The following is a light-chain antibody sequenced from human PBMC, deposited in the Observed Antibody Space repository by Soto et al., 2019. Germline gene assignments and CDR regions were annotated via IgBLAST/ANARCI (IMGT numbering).Light chain of an antibody. Sequence: DIQMTQSPSSLSASVGDRVTITCRASQSISSYLNWYQQKPGKAPKLLIYAASSLQSGVPSRFRGSGSGTEFTLTISSLQPEDFATYYCQHSYSTPITFGQGTRLEIK. V-gene: IGKV1-39*01. CDR3: QHSYSTPIT. CDR2: AAS. J-gene: IGKJ5*01. CDR1: QSISSY.